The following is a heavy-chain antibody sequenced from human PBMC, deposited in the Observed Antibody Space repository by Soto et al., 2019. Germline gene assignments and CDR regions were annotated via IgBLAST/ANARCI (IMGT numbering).Heavy chain of an antibody. Sequence: SETLSLTCTVSGGSISRSSYYWGLIRQPPGKGLEWIGSIYYSGSTYYNPSLKSRVTISVDTSKNQFSLKLSPVTAADTAVYYCARHRRGVIVIGYFDYWGQGTLVTVSS. CDR3: ARHRRGVIVIGYFDY. CDR2: IYYSGST. J-gene: IGHJ4*02. CDR1: GGSISRSSYY. D-gene: IGHD3-16*02. V-gene: IGHV4-39*01.